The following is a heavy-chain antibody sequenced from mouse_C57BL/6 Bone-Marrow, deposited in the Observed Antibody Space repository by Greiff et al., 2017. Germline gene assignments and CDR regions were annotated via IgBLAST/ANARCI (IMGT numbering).Heavy chain of an antibody. CDR3: ARSDYYGSSLWYFDV. D-gene: IGHD1-1*01. Sequence: QVQLQQSGAELARPGASVKLSCKASGYTFTSYGISWVKQRTGQGLEWIGEIYPRSGNTYYNEKFKGKATLTADKSSSTAYMELRSLTSEDSAVYFCARSDYYGSSLWYFDVWGTGTTVTVSS. CDR2: IYPRSGNT. CDR1: GYTFTSYG. V-gene: IGHV1-81*01. J-gene: IGHJ1*03.